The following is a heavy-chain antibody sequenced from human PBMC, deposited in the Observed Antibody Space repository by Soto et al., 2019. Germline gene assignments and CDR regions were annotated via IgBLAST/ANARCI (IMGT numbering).Heavy chain of an antibody. V-gene: IGHV1-18*01. D-gene: IGHD2-2*01. CDR3: ARDRVCSSTSCYEAWFDP. CDR1: GYTFTSYG. J-gene: IGHJ5*02. Sequence: QVQLVQSGAEVKKPGASVKVSCKASGYTFTSYGISWVRQAPGQGLEWMGWISAYNGNTNYAQKLQGRVTMTTDTSTSTAYMELRSLRSDDTAVSYSARDRVCSSTSCYEAWFDPWGQGTLVTVSS. CDR2: ISAYNGNT.